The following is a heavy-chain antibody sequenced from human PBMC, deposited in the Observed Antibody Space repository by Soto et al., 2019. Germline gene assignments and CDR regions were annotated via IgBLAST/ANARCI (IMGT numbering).Heavy chain of an antibody. Sequence: GGSLRLSCAASGFIFSSYSMDWVRQAPGKGLEWVSSISRSSTYTFYADSVKGRFTISRDNAEHSLYLQMNSLRAEDTAVYYCARPDDTVEEGAFDLWGQGTVVTVSS. CDR2: ISRSSTYT. J-gene: IGHJ3*01. D-gene: IGHD3-9*01. CDR1: GFIFSSYS. CDR3: ARPDDTVEEGAFDL. V-gene: IGHV3-21*01.